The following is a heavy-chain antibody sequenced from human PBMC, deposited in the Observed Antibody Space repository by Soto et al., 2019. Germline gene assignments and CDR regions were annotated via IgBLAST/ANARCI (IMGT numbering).Heavy chain of an antibody. V-gene: IGHV1-24*01. CDR3: ATGQRVFYYHTSGFNKRGPHAFDI. D-gene: IGHD3-22*01. Sequence: ASVKVSCKVSGYTLTELSMHWVRQAPGKGREWMGGFDPEDGETIYAQKFQGRVTMTEDTSTDTAYMELSSLRSENTAVYYCATGQRVFYYHTSGFNKRGPHAFDIWGQGTTVTVSS. J-gene: IGHJ3*02. CDR1: GYTLTELS. CDR2: FDPEDGET.